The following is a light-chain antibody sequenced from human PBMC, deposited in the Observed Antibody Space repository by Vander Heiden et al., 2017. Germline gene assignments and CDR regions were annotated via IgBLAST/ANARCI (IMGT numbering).Light chain of an antibody. V-gene: IGLV1-44*01. CDR1: SSNIGRNT. Sequence: SVLAQPPSASGTPGQTVTIACSGSSSNIGRNTVNWYKQPPGTAPDLLIYNVDQWPSGVPGRVSGSKSGASASLAISDLQSDDEADYYCASWDDSLNAYVFGSGTKVILL. J-gene: IGLJ1*01. CDR2: NVD. CDR3: ASWDDSLNAYV.